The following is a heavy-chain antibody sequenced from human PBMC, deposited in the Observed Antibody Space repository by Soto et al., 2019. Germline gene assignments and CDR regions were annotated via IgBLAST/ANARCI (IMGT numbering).Heavy chain of an antibody. CDR3: VRDGNY. D-gene: IGHD1-26*01. V-gene: IGHV4-61*01. CDR2: IYNSGST. Sequence: QVQLQESGPGLVKPSETLSLTCTVSGGSVSSGTYYWSWIRQPPGQGLEWIGYIYNSGSTNYNPSLKRRVTISVDTSKNQFSLKLSSVTAADTALYYCVRDGNYWGQGTLVTVSS. J-gene: IGHJ4*02. CDR1: GGSVSSGTYY.